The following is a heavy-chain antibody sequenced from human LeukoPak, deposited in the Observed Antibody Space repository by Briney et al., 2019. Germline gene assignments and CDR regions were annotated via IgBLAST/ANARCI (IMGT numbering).Heavy chain of an antibody. CDR1: GGSISGFH. CDR3: ARFRYCSSENNCWYDFDY. D-gene: IGHD2-2*01. J-gene: IGHJ4*02. V-gene: IGHV4-59*01. CDR2: VHYSGFT. Sequence: SETLSLTCTVSGGSISGFHWSWIRQSPERGLEWIGYVHYSGFTNYNPSLKSRVTVSVDTSKNQLSLKLSSMTAADTAVYYCARFRYCSSENNCWYDFDYWGQGTLVTVST.